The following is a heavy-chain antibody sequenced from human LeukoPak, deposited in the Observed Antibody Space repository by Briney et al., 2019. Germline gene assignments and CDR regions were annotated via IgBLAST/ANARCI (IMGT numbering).Heavy chain of an antibody. CDR3: ARDKDGSWYSPFDY. Sequence: PSETPSLTCTVSGGSISSYYWSWIRQPPGKGLEWIGYIYYSGSTNYNPSLKSRVTISVDTSKNQFSLKLSSVTAADTAVYYCARDKDGSWYSPFDYWGQGTLVTVSS. J-gene: IGHJ4*02. D-gene: IGHD6-13*01. V-gene: IGHV4-59*01. CDR2: IYYSGST. CDR1: GGSISSYY.